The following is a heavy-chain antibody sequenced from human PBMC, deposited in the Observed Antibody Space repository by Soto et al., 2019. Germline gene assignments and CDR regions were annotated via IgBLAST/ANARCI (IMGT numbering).Heavy chain of an antibody. J-gene: IGHJ4*02. CDR2: IYYSGST. Sequence: LSLTCTVSGGSISSYYWSWIRQPPGKGLEWIGYIYYSGSTNYNPSLKSRVTISVDTSKNQFSLKLSSVTAADTAVYYCARGRGYFDYWGQGTLVTASS. CDR1: GGSISSYY. V-gene: IGHV4-59*01. CDR3: ARGRGYFDY.